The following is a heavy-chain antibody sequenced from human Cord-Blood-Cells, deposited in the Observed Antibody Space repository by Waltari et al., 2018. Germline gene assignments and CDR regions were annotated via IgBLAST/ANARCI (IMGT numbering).Heavy chain of an antibody. J-gene: IGHJ3*02. Sequence: QVQLQQWGAGLLKPSETLSLTCAVYGGSLSGYSWSWIRQSPGKGLEWIGEINHCGSTNYNPSLKSRVTISVDTSKNQFSLKLSSVTAADTAVYYCARPSSSDRPDDAFDIWGQGTMVTVSS. CDR3: ARPSSSDRPDDAFDI. V-gene: IGHV4-34*01. D-gene: IGHD2-15*01. CDR1: GGSLSGYS. CDR2: INHCGST.